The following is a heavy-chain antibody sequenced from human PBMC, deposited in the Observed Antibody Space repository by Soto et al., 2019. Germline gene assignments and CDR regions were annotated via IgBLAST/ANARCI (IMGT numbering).Heavy chain of an antibody. J-gene: IGHJ6*02. V-gene: IGHV1-69*01. D-gene: IGHD3-3*01. CDR2: IIPIFGTA. Sequence: QVQLVQSGAEVKKPGSSVKVSCKASGGTFSSYAISWVRQAPGQGLEWMGGIIPIFGTANYAQKFQGRVTITADESTSTAYMELSSLRSEDTAVYYCARGNYDFWSGYPDHYYGMDVWGQGTTVTVSS. CDR1: GGTFSSYA. CDR3: ARGNYDFWSGYPDHYYGMDV.